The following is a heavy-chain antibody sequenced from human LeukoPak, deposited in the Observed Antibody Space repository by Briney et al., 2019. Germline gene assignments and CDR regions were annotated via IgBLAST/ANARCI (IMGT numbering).Heavy chain of an antibody. CDR2: IIPILGIA. Sequence: ASVKVSCEASGGTFSSYAISWVRQAPGQGLEWMGRIIPILGIANYAQKFQGRVTITADKSTSTAYMELSSLRSEDTAVYYCGYGDYLKMDRVDYWGQGTLVTVSS. CDR3: GYGDYLKMDRVDY. J-gene: IGHJ4*02. D-gene: IGHD4-17*01. V-gene: IGHV1-69*04. CDR1: GGTFSSYA.